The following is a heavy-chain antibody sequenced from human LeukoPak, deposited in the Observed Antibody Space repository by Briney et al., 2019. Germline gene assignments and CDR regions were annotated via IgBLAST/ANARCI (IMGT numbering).Heavy chain of an antibody. CDR1: GGSISSSSYY. CDR2: IYYSGST. J-gene: IGHJ4*02. D-gene: IGHD3-22*01. CDR3: ARGGGDSSGYYLDY. V-gene: IGHV4-39*01. Sequence: SETLSLTCTVSGGSISSSSYYWGWIRQPPGKGLEWIGSIYYSGSTYYNPSLKSRVTISVDTSKNQFSLKLSSVTAADTAVYYCARGGGDSSGYYLDYWGQGTLVTVSS.